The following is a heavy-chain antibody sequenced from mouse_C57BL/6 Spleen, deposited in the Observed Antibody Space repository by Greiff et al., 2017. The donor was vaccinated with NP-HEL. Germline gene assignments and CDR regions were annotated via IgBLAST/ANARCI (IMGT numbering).Heavy chain of an antibody. D-gene: IGHD1-1*01. CDR1: GYTFTSYW. Sequence: QVQLKQPGAELVKPGASVKLSCKASGYTFTSYWMHWVKQRPGRGLEWIGRIDPNSGGTKYNEKFKSKATLTVDKPSSTAYMQLSSLTSEDSAVYYCAREEITTVVAPSDYWGQGTTLTVSS. J-gene: IGHJ2*01. CDR3: AREEITTVVAPSDY. CDR2: IDPNSGGT. V-gene: IGHV1-72*01.